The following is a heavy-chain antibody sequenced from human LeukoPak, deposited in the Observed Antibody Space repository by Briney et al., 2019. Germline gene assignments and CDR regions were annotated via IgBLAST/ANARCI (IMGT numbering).Heavy chain of an antibody. Sequence: GGSLRLSCAASGFTFNIYSMNWVRQAPGKGLEWISYITSNLATIRYADSVRGRFTISRDNAVKSLFLHMNSLRDDDTAVYYCARSVEGHFDYWGQGTLVTVSS. D-gene: IGHD2-21*01. J-gene: IGHJ4*02. CDR3: ARSVEGHFDY. V-gene: IGHV3-48*02. CDR2: ITSNLATI. CDR1: GFTFNIYS.